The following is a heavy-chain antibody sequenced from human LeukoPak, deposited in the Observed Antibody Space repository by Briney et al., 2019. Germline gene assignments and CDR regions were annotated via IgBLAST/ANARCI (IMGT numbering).Heavy chain of an antibody. J-gene: IGHJ6*04. CDR3: AELGITMIGGV. D-gene: IGHD3-10*02. CDR1: GLTFSSYE. V-gene: IGHV3-48*03. Sequence: LSGGSLRLSCAASGLTFSSYEMTWVRQAPGKGLEWVSYISSSGSTIYYADSVKGRFTISRDNAKNSLYLQMNSLRAEDTAVYYCAELGITMIGGVWGKGTTVTISS. CDR2: ISSSGSTI.